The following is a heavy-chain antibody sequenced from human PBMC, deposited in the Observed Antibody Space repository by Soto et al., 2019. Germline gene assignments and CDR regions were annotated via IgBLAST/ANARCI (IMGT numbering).Heavy chain of an antibody. J-gene: IGHJ4*02. D-gene: IGHD1-20*01. CDR2: IYYSGST. V-gene: IGHV4-31*03. CDR3: ARDQRPSNWNYFDY. Sequence: QVQLQESGPGLVKPSQTLSLICTVSGGSISSGGYYWSWIRQHPGKGLEWIGYIYYSGSTYYNPSLKNRVTISVDTSKNQFSLKLSSVTAADTAVYYCARDQRPSNWNYFDYWGQGTLVTVSS. CDR1: GGSISSGGYY.